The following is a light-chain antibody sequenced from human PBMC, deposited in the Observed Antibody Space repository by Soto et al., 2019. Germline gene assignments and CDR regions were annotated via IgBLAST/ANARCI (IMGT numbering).Light chain of an antibody. J-gene: IGKJ1*01. CDR1: QTIYSN. Sequence: IGMTQSPATLSVSPGERATLSCRASQTIYSNVAWYQQRPGQPPRLLIYRASSSATGIPARISCCESGTEFPLTPNSLQSEDVSVSCCQQYRNLWTFGRGT. V-gene: IGKV3-15*01. CDR2: RAS. CDR3: QQYRNLWT.